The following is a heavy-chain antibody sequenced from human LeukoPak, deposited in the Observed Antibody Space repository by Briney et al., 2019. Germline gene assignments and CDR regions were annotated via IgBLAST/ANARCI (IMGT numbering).Heavy chain of an antibody. J-gene: IGHJ4*02. Sequence: ASVKVSCKASGYTFTGYYMHWVRQAPGQRLEWMGWINPNSGGTNYAQKFQGRVTMTRDTSISTAYMELSRLRSDDTAVYYCARAITMIVVVMGYWGQGTLVTVSS. D-gene: IGHD3-22*01. CDR3: ARAITMIVVVMGY. V-gene: IGHV1-2*02. CDR2: INPNSGGT. CDR1: GYTFTGYY.